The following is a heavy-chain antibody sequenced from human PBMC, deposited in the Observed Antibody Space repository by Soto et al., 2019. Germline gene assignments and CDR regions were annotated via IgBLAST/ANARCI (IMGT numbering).Heavy chain of an antibody. CDR3: ARTKYEYVWGSYRFDY. V-gene: IGHV4-30-4*01. J-gene: IGHJ4*02. CDR1: GFTFSDYY. CDR2: ISYSGST. D-gene: IGHD3-16*02. Sequence: LRLSCAASGFTFSDYYMSWIRQPPGKGLEWIGYISYSGSTYYNPSLKSRVTISLDTSKNHFSLKLTSVTAADTAVYYCARTKYEYVWGSYRFDYWGQGTLVTVSS.